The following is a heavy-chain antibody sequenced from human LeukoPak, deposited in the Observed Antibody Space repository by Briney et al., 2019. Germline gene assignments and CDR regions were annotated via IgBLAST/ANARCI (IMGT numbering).Heavy chain of an antibody. D-gene: IGHD5-18*01. V-gene: IGHV3-7*01. CDR3: ARDISAMVTYWFDP. J-gene: IGHJ5*02. CDR1: GFTFSSYW. CDR2: IKQDGSGK. Sequence: PGGSLRLSCAASGFTFSSYWMSWVRQAPGKGLEWVANIKQDGSGKYYVDSVKGRFTISGDNAKNSLYLQMNSLRAEDTAVYYCARDISAMVTYWFDPWGQGTLVTVSS.